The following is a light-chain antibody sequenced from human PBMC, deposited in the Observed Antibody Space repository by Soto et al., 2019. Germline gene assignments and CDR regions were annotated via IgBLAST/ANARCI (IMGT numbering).Light chain of an antibody. CDR2: KAS. V-gene: IGKV1-5*03. CDR3: QQYSTYPWT. CDR1: QSLNKW. J-gene: IGKJ1*01. Sequence: DIQLTQSPSTLSASVGDTVRITCRASQSLNKWLAWYQQIPGKAPKLLIYKASTLQRGVPSTFSGTGSGTEFILTIRSLRPDDFATYYCQQYSTYPWTFGQGTRVDVK.